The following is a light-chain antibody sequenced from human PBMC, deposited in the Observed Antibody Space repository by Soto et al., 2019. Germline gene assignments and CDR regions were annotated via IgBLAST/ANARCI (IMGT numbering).Light chain of an antibody. CDR3: SSYAGTNAWV. CDR2: EIN. J-gene: IGLJ3*02. Sequence: QSVLTQPPSASGSPGQSVTISCTGTSSDVGGYNYVSWYQQHPGKAPKLMIYEINKRPSGVLDRFSGSKSGNTASLTVSGLQAEDEADYYCSSYAGTNAWVFGGGTKLTVL. CDR1: SSDVGGYNY. V-gene: IGLV2-8*01.